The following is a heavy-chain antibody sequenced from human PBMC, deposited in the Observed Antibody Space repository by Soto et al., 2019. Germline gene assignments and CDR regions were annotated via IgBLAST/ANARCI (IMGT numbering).Heavy chain of an antibody. Sequence: ASVKVSCKASGYTFTSYGLSWVRQAPGRGLEWMGWISGYNAKTNYAQKFQGRVTMTEDTSTNTAYMELRSLRSEDTAVYYCETVEGSGWTHYFDYWGQGTLVTVSS. CDR3: ETVEGSGWTHYFDY. CDR1: GYTFTSYG. CDR2: ISGYNAKT. V-gene: IGHV1-18*01. D-gene: IGHD6-19*01. J-gene: IGHJ4*02.